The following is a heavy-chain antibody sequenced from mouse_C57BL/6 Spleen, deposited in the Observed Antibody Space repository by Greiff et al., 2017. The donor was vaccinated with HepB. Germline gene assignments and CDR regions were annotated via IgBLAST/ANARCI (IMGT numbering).Heavy chain of an antibody. CDR2: IDPANGNT. D-gene: IGHD2-4*01. CDR3: ARGDYDGGDYFDY. CDR1: GFNIKNTY. Sequence: VQLKESVAELVRPGASVKLSCTASGFNIKNTYMHWVKQRPEQGLEWIGRIDPANGNTKYAPKFQGKATITADTSSNTAYLQLSSLTSEDTAIYYCARGDYDGGDYFDYWGQGTTLTVSS. J-gene: IGHJ2*01. V-gene: IGHV14-3*01.